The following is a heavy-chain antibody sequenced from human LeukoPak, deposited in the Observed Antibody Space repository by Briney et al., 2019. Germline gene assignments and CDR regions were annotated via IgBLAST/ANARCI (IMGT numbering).Heavy chain of an antibody. CDR3: ARGPRVTMVRGVTNGMDV. J-gene: IGHJ6*02. CDR1: GASSSGYY. D-gene: IGHD3-10*01. Sequence: SETLSLACTVSGASSSGYYWSWIRQPPGKGLEWIGYIYYTGSTNYNPSLESRVTISVDTSKNQFSLKLSSVTAADTAVHYCARGPRVTMVRGVTNGMDVWGQGTAVTVSS. CDR2: IYYTGST. V-gene: IGHV4-59*01.